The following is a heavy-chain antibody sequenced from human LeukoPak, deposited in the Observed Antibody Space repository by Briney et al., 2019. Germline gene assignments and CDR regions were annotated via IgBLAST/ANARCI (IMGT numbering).Heavy chain of an antibody. J-gene: IGHJ4*02. CDR1: GYTFTSYD. D-gene: IGHD1-26*01. CDR3: ARGKTKVGATTLGY. CDR2: MDPNSGNT. V-gene: IGHV1-8*01. Sequence: ASVKVSCKASGYTFTSYDINWVRQATGQGLEWMGWMDPNSGNTGYAQKFQGRVTMTRNTSISTAYMELSGLRSEDTAVYYCARGKTKVGATTLGYWGQGTLVTVSS.